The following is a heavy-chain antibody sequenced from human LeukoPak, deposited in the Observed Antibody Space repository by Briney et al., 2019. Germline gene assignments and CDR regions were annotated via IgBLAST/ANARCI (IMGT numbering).Heavy chain of an antibody. CDR1: GGSISSSSYY. CDR3: ARVRGLDCGGDCYPSWFDP. CDR2: IYYSGST. D-gene: IGHD2-21*02. J-gene: IGHJ5*02. Sequence: SETLSLTCTVSGGSISSSSYYWGWIRQPPGKGLEWIGSIYYSGSTYYNPSLKSRVTISVDTSKNQFSLKLSSVTAADTAVYYCARVRGLDCGGDCYPSWFDPWGQGTLVTVSS. V-gene: IGHV4-39*07.